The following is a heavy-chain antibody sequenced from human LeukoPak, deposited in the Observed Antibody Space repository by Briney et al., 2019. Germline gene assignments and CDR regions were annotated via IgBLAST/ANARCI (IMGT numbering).Heavy chain of an antibody. V-gene: IGHV3-21*01. CDR1: GFTFSSYS. CDR2: ISSSSSYI. Sequence: GGSLRLSCAASGFTFSSYSMNWVRQAPGKGLEWVSSISSSSSYIYYADSVKGRFTISRDNAKNSLYLQMNSLRAEDTAVYYCAREGGYSGYAIDYWGQGTLVTVPS. D-gene: IGHD5-12*01. CDR3: AREGGYSGYAIDY. J-gene: IGHJ4*02.